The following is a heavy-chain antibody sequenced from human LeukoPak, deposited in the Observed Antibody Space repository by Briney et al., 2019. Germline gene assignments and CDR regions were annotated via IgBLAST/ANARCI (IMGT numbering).Heavy chain of an antibody. CDR2: INHSGST. J-gene: IGHJ4*02. Sequence: SETLSLTCTVSGGSITNYYWSWIRQPPGKGLEWIGEINHSGSTNYNPSLKSRVTISVDTSKNQFSLKLSSVTAADTAVYYCARLSRDGYNYLDYWGQGTLVTVSS. D-gene: IGHD5-24*01. CDR1: GGSITNYY. CDR3: ARLSRDGYNYLDY. V-gene: IGHV4-34*01.